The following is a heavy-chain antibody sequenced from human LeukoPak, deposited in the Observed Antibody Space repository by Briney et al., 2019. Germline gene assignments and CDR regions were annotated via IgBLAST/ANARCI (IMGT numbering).Heavy chain of an antibody. CDR3: AKSMTLQWRGFFDL. CDR1: GFTFSSFA. CDR2: ISDSGANT. Sequence: GGSLRLSCAASGFTFSSFALSWVRQAPGKGLEWVSTISDSGANTYYADSVRGRFTISRDNSKNTLYLQKNSLRADDTAIYYCAKSMTLQWRGFFDLWGRGTHVTVSS. J-gene: IGHJ2*01. V-gene: IGHV3-23*01. D-gene: IGHD6-19*01.